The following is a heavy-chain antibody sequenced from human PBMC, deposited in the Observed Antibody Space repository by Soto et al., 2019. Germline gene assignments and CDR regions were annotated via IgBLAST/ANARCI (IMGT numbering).Heavy chain of an antibody. J-gene: IGHJ6*02. CDR3: AREGLTGTIGLYYYYGMDG. CDR1: GGSISSSSYY. D-gene: IGHD1-7*01. V-gene: IGHV4-39*07. Sequence: SETLSLTCTVSGGSISSSSYYWGWIRQPPGKGLEWIGSIYYSGSTNYNPSLKSRVTISVDTSKNQFSLKLSSVTAADTAVYYCAREGLTGTIGLYYYYGMDGWGQGNTVTVSS. CDR2: IYYSGST.